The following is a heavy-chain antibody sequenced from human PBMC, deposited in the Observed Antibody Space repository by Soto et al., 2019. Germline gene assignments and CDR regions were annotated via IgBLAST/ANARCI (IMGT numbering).Heavy chain of an antibody. V-gene: IGHV3-7*01. CDR3: VGALTYEVPYYYYGMDV. D-gene: IGHD3-16*01. CDR1: GFSFSTYL. CDR2: IKQGGNEK. J-gene: IGHJ6*02. Sequence: GGSLRLSCAASGFSFSTYLMSWVRQAPGKGLEWVANIKQGGNEKFYVDSVKGRFTISRDNDEKSLYLQMDSLRVEDTAVYYCVGALTYEVPYYYYGMDVWGQGTPVTVYS.